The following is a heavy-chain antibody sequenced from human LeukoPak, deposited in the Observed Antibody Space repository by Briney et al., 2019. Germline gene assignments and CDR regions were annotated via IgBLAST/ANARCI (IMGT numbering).Heavy chain of an antibody. V-gene: IGHV4-34*01. CDR3: ARGRITLYCSGGSCYSERGPYYFDY. D-gene: IGHD2-15*01. Sequence: SETLSLTCAVYGGSFSGYYWSWIRQPPGKGLEWIGEINHSGSTNYNPSLKSRVTISVDTSKNQFSLKLSSVTAADTAVYYCARGRITLYCSGGSCYSERGPYYFDYWGQGTLVTVSS. CDR2: INHSGST. J-gene: IGHJ4*02. CDR1: GGSFSGYY.